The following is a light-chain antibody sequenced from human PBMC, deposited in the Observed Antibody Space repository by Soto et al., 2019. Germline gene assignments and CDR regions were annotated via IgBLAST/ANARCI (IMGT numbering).Light chain of an antibody. CDR2: GAS. V-gene: IGKV3-20*01. Sequence: EIVLTQSPGTLSFSPGEGATLSCRASHSISSNFLAWYQQKRGQAPRLLIHGASNRATGIPDRFSGSGSGTDFTLTISCLQSEDFATYYCQQYYSYPLTFGGGTKVDIK. J-gene: IGKJ4*01. CDR3: QQYYSYPLT. CDR1: HSISSNF.